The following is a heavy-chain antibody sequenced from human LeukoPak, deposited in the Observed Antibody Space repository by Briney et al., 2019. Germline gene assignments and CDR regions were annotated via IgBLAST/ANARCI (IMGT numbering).Heavy chain of an antibody. V-gene: IGHV3-7*01. CDR3: ARVRKLRARGVMDPLDY. J-gene: IGHJ4*02. D-gene: IGHD3-10*01. Sequence: GESLRLSCAASGFTFNYYWLTWVRQAPGKGLEWVANIQQDGSEKDYVDSVKGRFIISRDNAKNSLYLQMNSLRAEDTAVYYCARVRKLRARGVMDPLDYWGQGTLVTVSS. CDR2: IQQDGSEK. CDR1: GFTFNYYW.